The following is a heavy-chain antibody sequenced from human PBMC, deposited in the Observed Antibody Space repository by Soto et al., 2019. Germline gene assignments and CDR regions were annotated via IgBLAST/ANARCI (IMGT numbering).Heavy chain of an antibody. CDR3: ARGRRYFDWLNSRAHYFDY. CDR2: INHSGST. D-gene: IGHD3-9*01. V-gene: IGHV4-34*01. J-gene: IGHJ4*02. CDR1: GGSFSGYY. Sequence: SETLSLTCAVYGGSFSGYYWSWIRQPPGKGLEWIGEINHSGSTNYNPSLKSRVTISVDTSKNQFSLKLSSVTAADTAVYYCARGRRYFDWLNSRAHYFDYWGQGTLVTVS.